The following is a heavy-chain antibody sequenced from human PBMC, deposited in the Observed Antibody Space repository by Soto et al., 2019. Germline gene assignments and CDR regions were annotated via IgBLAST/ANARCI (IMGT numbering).Heavy chain of an antibody. CDR3: ARESTRTTAPDY. J-gene: IGHJ4*02. CDR2: FNAGSGNT. CDR1: GYTFTSYS. D-gene: IGHD4-17*01. V-gene: IGHV1-3*01. Sequence: ASVKVSCKASGYTFTSYSMHWVRQAPGQRLEWMGWFNAGSGNTKYSQKFQGRVTITRDTSATTAYMELSSLRYEDTAVYYCARESTRTTAPDYWGQGTLVTVSS.